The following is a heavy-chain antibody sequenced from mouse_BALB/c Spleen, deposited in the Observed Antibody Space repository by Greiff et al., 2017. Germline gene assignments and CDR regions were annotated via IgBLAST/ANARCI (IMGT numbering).Heavy chain of an antibody. V-gene: IGHV5-6*01. CDR1: GFTFSSYG. D-gene: IGHD2-1*01. Sequence: EVKVVESGGDLVKPGGSLKLSCAASGFTFSSYGMSWVRQTPDKRLEWVATISSGGSYTYYPDSVKGRFTISRDNAKNTLYLQMSSLKSEDTAMYYCARHLSVVTTEWFAYWGQGTLVTVSA. CDR2: ISSGGSYT. CDR3: ARHLSVVTTEWFAY. J-gene: IGHJ3*01.